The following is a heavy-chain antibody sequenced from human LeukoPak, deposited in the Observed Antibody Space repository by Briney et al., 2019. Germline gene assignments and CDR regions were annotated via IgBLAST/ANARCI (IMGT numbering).Heavy chain of an antibody. Sequence: GGSLRLSCAASGFTFSSYVMNWVRQAPGKGLEWVSGISDSGGGTYYADSVKGRFTISRDNSKNTLYLQMNSLRAEDTAVYYCAKLPGRAADYWGQGTQVTVSS. J-gene: IGHJ4*02. CDR1: GFTFSSYV. CDR2: ISDSGGGT. CDR3: AKLPGRAADY. V-gene: IGHV3-23*01.